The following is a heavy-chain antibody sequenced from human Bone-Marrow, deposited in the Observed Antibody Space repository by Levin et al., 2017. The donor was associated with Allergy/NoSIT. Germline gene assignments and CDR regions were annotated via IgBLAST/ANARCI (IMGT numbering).Heavy chain of an antibody. CDR3: VKDRSSVDNWNYGGPFES. D-gene: IGHD1-7*01. Sequence: PGGSLRLSCEASGFIFNDFAMHWVRQIPGKGLEWVSGIMWNSARMDYGDSVKGRFTISRDNGKKSLYLEMNALRVEDTALYYCVKDRSSVDNWNYGGPFESWGQGTLVTVSS. J-gene: IGHJ4*02. CDR2: IMWNSARM. CDR1: GFIFNDFA. V-gene: IGHV3-9*01.